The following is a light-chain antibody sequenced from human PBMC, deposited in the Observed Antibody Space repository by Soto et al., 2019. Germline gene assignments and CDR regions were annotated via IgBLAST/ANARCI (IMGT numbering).Light chain of an antibody. CDR1: QTISSW. J-gene: IGKJ1*01. V-gene: IGKV1-5*03. CDR3: QHYNIYSEA. CDR2: KAS. Sequence: NQMYKSPSTLSGSKGDRVTITCRASQTISSWLAWYQQKPGKAPKLLIYKASTLKSGVPSRFSGSGSGTEFTLTISSLQPDDFATYYCQHYNIYSEAFGQGTKVDIK.